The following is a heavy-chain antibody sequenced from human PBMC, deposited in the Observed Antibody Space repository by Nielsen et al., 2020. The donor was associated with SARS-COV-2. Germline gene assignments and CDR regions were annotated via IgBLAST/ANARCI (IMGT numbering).Heavy chain of an antibody. CDR3: ARDDDNWGSLAY. CDR1: GYTFTTNY. Sequence: ASVKVSCKASGYTFTTNYIHWVRQAPGQGLEWMGLINPSGGSTSYAQKFQGRVTMTRDTSTSTVYMELSSLRSEDTAVYYCARDDDNWGSLAYWGQGTLVTVSS. V-gene: IGHV1-46*01. CDR2: INPSGGST. D-gene: IGHD7-27*01. J-gene: IGHJ4*02.